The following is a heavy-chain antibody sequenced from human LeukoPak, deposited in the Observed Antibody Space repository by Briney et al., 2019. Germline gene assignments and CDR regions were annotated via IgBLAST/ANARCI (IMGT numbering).Heavy chain of an antibody. J-gene: IGHJ4*02. CDR3: ARDKGSSSVGAFDY. V-gene: IGHV3-7*01. CDR2: IKQDGSEK. D-gene: IGHD6-6*01. CDR1: GFTFSTYW. Sequence: GGSLRLSCAGSGFTFSTYWMSWVRQAPGEGLEWVANIKQDGSEKYYVDSVKGRFTISRDNAKNSLYLQMNSLRAEDTAVYYCARDKGSSSVGAFDYWGQGTLVTVSS.